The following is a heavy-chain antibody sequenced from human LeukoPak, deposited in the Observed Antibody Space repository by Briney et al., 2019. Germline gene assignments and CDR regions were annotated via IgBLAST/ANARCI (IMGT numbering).Heavy chain of an antibody. Sequence: GGSLRLSCTVPGFTVSSNSMSWVRQAPGKGLEWVSFIYSDNTHYSDSVKGRFTISRDNSKNTLYLQMNSLRAEDTAVYYCARRAGAYSHPYDYWGQGTLVTVSS. D-gene: IGHD4/OR15-4a*01. J-gene: IGHJ4*02. CDR3: ARRAGAYSHPYDY. CDR2: IYSDNT. V-gene: IGHV3-53*01. CDR1: GFTVSSNS.